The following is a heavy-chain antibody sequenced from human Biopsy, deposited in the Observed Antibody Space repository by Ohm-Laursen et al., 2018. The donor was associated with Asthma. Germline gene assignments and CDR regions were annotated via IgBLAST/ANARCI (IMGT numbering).Heavy chain of an antibody. CDR2: ISLNTGDA. CDR3: ARAPYSDAIDS. D-gene: IGHD1-26*01. Sequence: GASAKVSCKTSGFPFTAYSIHWVRQAPGQGLEWMGWISLNTGDANLAQKFRGWVTMTRDTSISTAYLVLSGLKSHDTAVYYCARAPYSDAIDSWGQGTLVAVSS. V-gene: IGHV1-2*04. J-gene: IGHJ4*02. CDR1: GFPFTAYS.